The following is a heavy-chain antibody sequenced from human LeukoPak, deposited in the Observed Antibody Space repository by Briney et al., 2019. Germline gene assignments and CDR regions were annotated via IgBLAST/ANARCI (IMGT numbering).Heavy chain of an antibody. J-gene: IGHJ4*02. CDR2: IRSKANSYST. CDR3: AKRIQSAMAMGY. D-gene: IGHD5-18*01. Sequence: GGSLRLSCAASGFTFSGSAMHWVRQASGKGLEWVGRIRSKANSYSTAYAASVKGSFTISRDDSKNTAYLQMNSLRAEDTAVYYCAKRIQSAMAMGYWGQGTLVTVSS. V-gene: IGHV3-73*01. CDR1: GFTFSGSA.